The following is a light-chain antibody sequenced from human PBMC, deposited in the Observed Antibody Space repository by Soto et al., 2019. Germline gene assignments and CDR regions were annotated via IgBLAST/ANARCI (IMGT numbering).Light chain of an antibody. J-gene: IGKJ1*01. CDR2: FAS. CDR3: QQYNNWPRT. V-gene: IGKV3-15*01. Sequence: EVMMTQSPATLSVSPGERATLSCRASQSVSSNLAWYQQKPGQAPRLLIYFASTSTTGIPARFSGSGSGTEFTLTISSLQSEDFAVYYCQQYNNWPRTFGQGTKVDIK. CDR1: QSVSSN.